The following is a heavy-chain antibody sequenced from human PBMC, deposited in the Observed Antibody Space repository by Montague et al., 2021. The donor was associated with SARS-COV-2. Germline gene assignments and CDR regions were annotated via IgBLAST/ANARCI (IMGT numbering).Heavy chain of an antibody. CDR1: GGSISSYY. D-gene: IGHD3-22*01. Sequence: SETLSLTCTVYGGSISSYYWNWIRQSAGKGLEWIGRIYTSGSTNYDPSLKSRVTMSLDTSKNQFSLKLSSVTAADTAVYYCAGGALFYDGRGYYPDAFGIWGQGTMVTVSS. V-gene: IGHV4-4*07. J-gene: IGHJ3*02. CDR3: AGGALFYDGRGYYPDAFGI. CDR2: IYTSGST.